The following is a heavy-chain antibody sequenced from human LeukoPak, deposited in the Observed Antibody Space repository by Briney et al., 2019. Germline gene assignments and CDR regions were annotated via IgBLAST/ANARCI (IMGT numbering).Heavy chain of an antibody. D-gene: IGHD7-27*01. CDR1: GFTFSSYA. Sequence: GGSLRLSCAASGFTFSSYAMSWVRQAPGKGLEWVAVISYDGSNKYYADSVKGRFTISRDNSKNTLYLQMNSLRAEDTAVYYCARDNLGTHMDVWGKGTTVTVSS. V-gene: IGHV3-30-3*01. CDR2: ISYDGSNK. J-gene: IGHJ6*03. CDR3: ARDNLGTHMDV.